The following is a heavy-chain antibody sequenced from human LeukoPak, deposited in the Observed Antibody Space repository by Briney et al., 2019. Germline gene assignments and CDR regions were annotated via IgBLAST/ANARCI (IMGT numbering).Heavy chain of an antibody. D-gene: IGHD1-26*01. CDR3: ARVQWELPPF. CDR1: GFPFSNYG. J-gene: IGHJ4*02. CDR2: INSDGSDT. V-gene: IGHV3-74*01. Sequence: GGSLRLSCEASGFPFSNYGMNWVRQAPGKGLEWVSHINSDGSDTSYADSVKGRFTISRDNAKNTLYLEMNSLRADDTAVYYCARVQWELPPFWGQGTLVTVSS.